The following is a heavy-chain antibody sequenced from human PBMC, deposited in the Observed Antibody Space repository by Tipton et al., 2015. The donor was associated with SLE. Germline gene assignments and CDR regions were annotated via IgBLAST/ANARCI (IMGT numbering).Heavy chain of an antibody. D-gene: IGHD3-16*01. Sequence: TMSLTCTVSGGYINSGGYYWTWIRHQPGKGLEWIGSIYNTGGTNYNQSLSTSLQSRATISAETSKNHFSLKLSSVVAADTAVYYCARCRPRSTGGGYYFDSWGQGTLVTVSS. J-gene: IGHJ4*02. V-gene: IGHV4-31*03. CDR2: IYNTGGT. CDR3: ARCRPRSTGGGYYFDS. CDR1: GGYINSGGYY.